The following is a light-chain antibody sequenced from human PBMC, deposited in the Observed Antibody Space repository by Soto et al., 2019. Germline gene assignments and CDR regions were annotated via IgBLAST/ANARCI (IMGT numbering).Light chain of an antibody. CDR1: TGAVTSGHY. Sequence: QAVVTQEPSLTVSPGGTVNLTCGSSTGAVTSGHYPYWFQQKPGQAPRTLIYDTSNKHSWTPARFSGSLLGGKAALTLSGAQPEDEAEYYCLLSYSGANYVCGTGTNLTVL. J-gene: IGLJ1*01. CDR2: DTS. CDR3: LLSYSGANYV. V-gene: IGLV7-46*01.